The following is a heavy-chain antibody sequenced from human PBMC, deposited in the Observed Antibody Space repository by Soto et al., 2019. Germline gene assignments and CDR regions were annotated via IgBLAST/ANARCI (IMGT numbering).Heavy chain of an antibody. D-gene: IGHD3-10*01. CDR2: VSSDGSNK. CDR3: ARGAITVLRGVDY. V-gene: IGHV3-30*04. Sequence: QVHLEESGGGVVHPGRSLRLSCAASGFTFNTYAVHWVRQAPGKGLEWVAVVSSDGSNKYYSDSVKGRFSISRDNSNNTLSLQMNSLITEDKAVYYCARGAITVLRGVDYWGRGTLVTVSS. CDR1: GFTFNTYA. J-gene: IGHJ4*02.